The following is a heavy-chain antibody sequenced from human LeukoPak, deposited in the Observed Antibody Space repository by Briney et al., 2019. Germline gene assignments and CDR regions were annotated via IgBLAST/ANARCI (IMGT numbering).Heavy chain of an antibody. V-gene: IGHV4-30-2*01. Sequence: SQTLSLTCAVSGGSISSGGYSWSWIRQPPGKGLEWIGYIYHSGSTYYNPSLKSRVTISVDRSKNQFSLKLSSVTAADTAVYYCAGIYSSGWPLNYYYYYGMDVWGQGTTVTVSS. J-gene: IGHJ6*02. CDR3: AGIYSSGWPLNYYYYYGMDV. CDR1: GGSISSGGYS. CDR2: IYHSGST. D-gene: IGHD6-19*01.